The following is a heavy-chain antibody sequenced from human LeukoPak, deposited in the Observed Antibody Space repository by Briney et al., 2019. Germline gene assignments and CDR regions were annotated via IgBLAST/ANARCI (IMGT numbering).Heavy chain of an antibody. Sequence: PSETLSLTCTVSGGSISSYYWSWIRQPPGKGLEWIGYIYYSGSTNYNPSLKSRVTISVDTSKNQFSLKLSSVTAADTAVYYCARVGGTTPYYYYYYGMDVWGQGTTVTVSS. CDR1: GGSISSYY. V-gene: IGHV4-59*01. CDR2: IYYSGST. D-gene: IGHD3-16*01. J-gene: IGHJ6*02. CDR3: ARVGGTTPYYYYYYGMDV.